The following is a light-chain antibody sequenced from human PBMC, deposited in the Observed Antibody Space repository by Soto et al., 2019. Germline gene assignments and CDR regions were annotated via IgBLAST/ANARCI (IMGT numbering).Light chain of an antibody. V-gene: IGKV3-11*01. CDR3: QHRSNRVT. J-gene: IGKJ5*01. CDR2: DAS. CDR1: QSISSW. Sequence: TQSPSTLSAYVGDTITISCRASQSISSWLAWYQQKPGPAPRLLIYDASIRATGIPARFSGSGSGTDSTLPISSLQPEDFAVDDCQHRSNRVTFGQWARLEIK.